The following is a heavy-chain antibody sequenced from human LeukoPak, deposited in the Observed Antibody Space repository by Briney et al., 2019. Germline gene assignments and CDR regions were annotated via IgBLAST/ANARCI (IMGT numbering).Heavy chain of an antibody. CDR1: GGSFSGYY. D-gene: IGHD3-10*01. CDR2: INHSGST. J-gene: IGHJ4*02. Sequence: PSETLSLTCAVYGGSFSGYYWSWIRQPPGKGLEWIGEINHSGSTNYNPSLKSRVTMSVDTSKNQFSLRLSSVTAADTAVYYCARLGGSGSYVDYWGQGTLVTVSS. V-gene: IGHV4-34*09. CDR3: ARLGGSGSYVDY.